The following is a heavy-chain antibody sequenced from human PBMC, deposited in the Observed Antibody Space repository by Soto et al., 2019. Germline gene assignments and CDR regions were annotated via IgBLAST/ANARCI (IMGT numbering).Heavy chain of an antibody. CDR2: IYYSGST. CDR1: GGSISSSSYY. V-gene: IGHV4-39*01. Sequence: SETLSLTCTVSGGSISSSSYYWGWIRQPPGKGLEWIGSIYYSGSTYYNPSLKSRVTISVDTSKNQFSLKLSSVTAADTAVYYCARLCSGGSCSYYYYMAVWGKGTTVTVSS. CDR3: ARLCSGGSCSYYYYMAV. J-gene: IGHJ6*03. D-gene: IGHD2-15*01.